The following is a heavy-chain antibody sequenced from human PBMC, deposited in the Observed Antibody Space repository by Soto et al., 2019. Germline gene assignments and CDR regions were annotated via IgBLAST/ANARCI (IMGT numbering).Heavy chain of an antibody. D-gene: IGHD2-2*01. J-gene: IGHJ6*02. CDR3: ARSQGSSTSLEIYYYYYYGMDV. CDR2: IIPIPGTA. V-gene: IGHV1-69*01. Sequence: QVQLVQSGAEVKKPGSSVKVSCKASGGTFCSYAISWVRQAPGQGLEWMGGIIPIPGTANYAQKFQGRVTIAADESTSTASMELSSLRSEDTAGYYCARSQGSSTSLEIYYYYYYGMDVWGQGTTVTVSS. CDR1: GGTFCSYA.